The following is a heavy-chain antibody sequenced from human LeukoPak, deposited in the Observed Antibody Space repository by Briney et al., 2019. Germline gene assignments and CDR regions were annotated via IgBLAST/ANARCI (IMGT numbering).Heavy chain of an antibody. CDR2: ISSLGTHK. CDR1: GFSFSNYS. V-gene: IGHV3-21*01. CDR3: ARIFLSYSGYDLNFFDS. J-gene: IGHJ4*02. Sequence: GGSLRLSCAASGFSFSNYSMTWVRQAAGKGLEWVSSISSLGTHKYYADSMKGRFTIARDNANNSLVLQMNSLRGEDSAVYYCARIFLSYSGYDLNFFDSWGQGALVTVSS. D-gene: IGHD5-12*01.